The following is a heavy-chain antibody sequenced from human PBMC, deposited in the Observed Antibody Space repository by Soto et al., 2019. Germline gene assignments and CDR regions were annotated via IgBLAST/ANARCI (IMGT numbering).Heavy chain of an antibody. V-gene: IGHV3-23*01. CDR1: GFTFSSYA. CDR2: ISGSGGST. Sequence: GSLRLSCAASGFTFSSYAMSWVRQAPGKGLEWVSAISGSGGSTYYADSVKGRFTISRDNSKNTLYLQMNSLRAEDTAVYYCATPPPDYGDYGGSYYFDYWGQGTLVTVSS. CDR3: ATPPPDYGDYGGSYYFDY. D-gene: IGHD4-17*01. J-gene: IGHJ4*02.